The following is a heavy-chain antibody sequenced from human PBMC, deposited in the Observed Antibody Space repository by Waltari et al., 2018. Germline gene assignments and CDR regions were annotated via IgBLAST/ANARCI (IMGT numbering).Heavy chain of an antibody. CDR2: VYHDGTT. CDR3: SRQVLGYCTSAACRRLES. V-gene: IGHV4-38-2*01. D-gene: IGHD2-2*03. J-gene: IGHJ4*02. Sequence: QVQLQESGSRLVEPSETLSLTCGVSGYSINSGFYWGWIRQSPGKGLEWIATVYHDGTTFYNPSLKSRVTKSMDTSNNQFSQILKSVTAADAAVYYCSRQVLGYCTSAACRRLESWGPGTLVTVSS. CDR1: GYSINSGFY.